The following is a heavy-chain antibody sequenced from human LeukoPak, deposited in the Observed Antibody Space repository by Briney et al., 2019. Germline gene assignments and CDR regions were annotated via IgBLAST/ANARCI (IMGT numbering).Heavy chain of an antibody. CDR2: IYYSGST. J-gene: IGHJ4*02. V-gene: IGHV4-59*01. Sequence: PSETLSLTCTVSGGSISSYYWSWIRQPPGKGLEWIGYIYYSGSTNYTPSLKSRVTISVDTSKNQFSLKLSSVTAADTAVYYCARGRRGYFDYWGQGTLVTVSS. CDR1: GGSISSYY. CDR3: ARGRRGYFDY. D-gene: IGHD3-10*01.